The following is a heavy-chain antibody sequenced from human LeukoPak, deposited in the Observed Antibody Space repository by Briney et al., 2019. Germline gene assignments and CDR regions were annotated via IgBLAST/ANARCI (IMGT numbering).Heavy chain of an antibody. D-gene: IGHD5-12*01. Sequence: GGSLRLSCEASGFTFRSYSMNWVRQAPGKGLEWVSSVSSSSSYIYYADSVKGRFTISRDNAENSLYLQMSSLRADDTAVYYCARDIVTAMVDYWGQGTLVTVSS. J-gene: IGHJ4*02. V-gene: IGHV3-21*01. CDR2: VSSSSSYI. CDR3: ARDIVTAMVDY. CDR1: GFTFRSYS.